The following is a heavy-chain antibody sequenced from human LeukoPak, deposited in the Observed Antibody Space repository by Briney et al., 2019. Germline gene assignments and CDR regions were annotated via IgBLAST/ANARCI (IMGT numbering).Heavy chain of an antibody. D-gene: IGHD5-18*01. Sequence: ASVKVSCKASGGTFSSYAISWVRQAPGQGLEWMGGIIPIFGTANYAQKFQGRVTITADESTSTAYMELSSLRSEDTAVYYCARAWEQLRSPKINWFDPWGQGTLVTVSS. CDR2: IIPIFGTA. CDR3: ARAWEQLRSPKINWFDP. V-gene: IGHV1-69*13. CDR1: GGTFSSYA. J-gene: IGHJ5*02.